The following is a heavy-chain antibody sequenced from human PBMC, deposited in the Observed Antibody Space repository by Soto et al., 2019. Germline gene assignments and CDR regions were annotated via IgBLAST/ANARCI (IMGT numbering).Heavy chain of an antibody. CDR1: GGSISGTNYY. Sequence: SETLSLTCTVSGGSISGTNYYWAWIRQPPGKGLEWIGSIYYSGSTYYNPSLKSRVTISVDTSKNQFSLQLNSVTPDDTAVYYCVRLIGNSWLDSWGQGTLVTVSS. CDR2: IYYSGST. CDR3: VRLIGNSWLDS. V-gene: IGHV4-39*01. J-gene: IGHJ5*01.